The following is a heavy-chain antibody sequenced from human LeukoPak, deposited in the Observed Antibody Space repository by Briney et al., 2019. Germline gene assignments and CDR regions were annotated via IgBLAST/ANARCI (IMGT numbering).Heavy chain of an antibody. CDR3: TVPKGNDPPG. J-gene: IGHJ4*02. CDR2: IIPIFGTA. V-gene: IGHV1-69*13. D-gene: IGHD1-1*01. CDR1: GGTFSSYA. Sequence: ASVKVSCKASGGTFSSYAISWVRQAPGQGLEWMGGIIPIFGTANYAQKFQGRVTITADESTSTAYMELSSLKTEDTAVYYCTVPKGNDPPGWGQGTLVTVSS.